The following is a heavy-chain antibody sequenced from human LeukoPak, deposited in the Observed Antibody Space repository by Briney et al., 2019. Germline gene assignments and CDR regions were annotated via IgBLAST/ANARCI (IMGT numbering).Heavy chain of an antibody. CDR2: IGTSGIST. D-gene: IGHD2-8*02. J-gene: IGHJ4*02. CDR3: VRGQEVVYTPTFDY. CDR1: GFTFSTYA. Sequence: GGSPRLSCSASGFTFSTYAIHWVRQAPGKGLQYVSSIGTSGISTYYADSVTGRFTISRDDSKNSLYLQMSNLRPEDTAVYYCVRGQEVVYTPTFDYWGQGVLVTVSS. V-gene: IGHV3-64D*09.